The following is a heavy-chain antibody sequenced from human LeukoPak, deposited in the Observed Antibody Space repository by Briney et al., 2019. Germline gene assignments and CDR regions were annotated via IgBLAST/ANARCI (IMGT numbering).Heavy chain of an antibody. CDR3: ARESRNSVDY. CDR2: IKQDGSEK. J-gene: IGHJ4*02. D-gene: IGHD1-26*01. CDR1: GFTFSNYW. V-gene: IGHV3-7*01. Sequence: GGSLRLSCVASGFTFSNYWMSWVRQAPGKGLEWVANIKQDGSEKYYVDSVKGRFTISRDNAKKSLYLQMNSLRAEDTAVYYCARESRNSVDYWGQGTLVTVSS.